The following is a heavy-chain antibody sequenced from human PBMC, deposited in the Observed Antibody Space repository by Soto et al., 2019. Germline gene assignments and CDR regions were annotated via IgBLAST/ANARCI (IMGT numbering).Heavy chain of an antibody. D-gene: IGHD3-3*01. CDR3: ANEPLAWGDVRVCSGYNYRYYYYYMDV. Sequence: QVQLVESGGGVVQPGRSLRLSCAASGFSFSSYGMHWVRQAPGKGLEWVAVISYDGSNKYYADSVKGRFTISRDNSKNTLYLQMNSLRAEDTAVYYWANEPLAWGDVRVCSGYNYRYYYYYMDVWGKGTTVTVSS. J-gene: IGHJ6*03. CDR1: GFSFSSYG. V-gene: IGHV3-30*18. CDR2: ISYDGSNK.